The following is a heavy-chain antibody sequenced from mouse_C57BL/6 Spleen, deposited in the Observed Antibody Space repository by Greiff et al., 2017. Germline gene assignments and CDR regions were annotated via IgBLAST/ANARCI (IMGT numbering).Heavy chain of an antibody. V-gene: IGHV1-55*01. J-gene: IGHJ3*01. CDR3: AREIIYYYGSTRTGFAY. CDR2: IYPGSGST. Sequence: VQLQQPGAELVKPGASVKMSCKASGYTFTSYWITWVNQRPGQGLEWIGDIYPGSGSTNYNEKFKSKATLTVDTSPSTAYMQLSSLTSEDSAVYYCAREIIYYYGSTRTGFAYWGQGTLVTVSA. CDR1: GYTFTSYW. D-gene: IGHD1-1*01.